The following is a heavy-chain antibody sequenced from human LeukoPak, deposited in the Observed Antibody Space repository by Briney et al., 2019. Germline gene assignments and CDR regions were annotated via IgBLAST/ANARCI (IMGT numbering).Heavy chain of an antibody. Sequence: SETLCLTCTVSGGSISNEYWSCIRQPPGKGLEWIAYIFDSGDTRYNPSLKSPVTVLVDTSKNQFSLKLNSWTAADPAVYYCARHHLRGGFDYWGQGNLVTVSP. CDR1: GGSISNEY. V-gene: IGHV4-59*08. CDR3: ARHHLRGGFDY. CDR2: IFDSGDT. J-gene: IGHJ4*02.